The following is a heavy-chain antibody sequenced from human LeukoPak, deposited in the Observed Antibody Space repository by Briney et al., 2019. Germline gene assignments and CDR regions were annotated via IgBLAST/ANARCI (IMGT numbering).Heavy chain of an antibody. CDR1: GFTFNSYN. D-gene: IGHD1-14*01. CDR2: ISSSSTTI. Sequence: GGSLRLSCAASGFTFNSYNMNWVRQAPGKGLEWVSYISSSSTTIYYADSVKGRFTISRDNAQNSLFLQMNSLRAEDTAIYYCAGDLGRMTQPRNWYFDLWGRGTLVTVSS. V-gene: IGHV3-48*01. J-gene: IGHJ2*01. CDR3: AGDLGRMTQPRNWYFDL.